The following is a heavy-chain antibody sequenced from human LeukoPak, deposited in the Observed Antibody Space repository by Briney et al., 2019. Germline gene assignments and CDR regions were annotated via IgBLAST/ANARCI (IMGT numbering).Heavy chain of an antibody. CDR2: ISYDGSNK. V-gene: IGHV3-30*19. J-gene: IGHJ3*02. CDR3: ESRGGYYDNDAFDI. CDR1: GGTFSSYD. Sequence: SCKASGGTFSSYDMHWVRQAPGKGLEWVAVISYDGSNKYYADSVKGRFTISRDNSKNTLYLQMNSLRAEDTAVYYCESRGGYYDNDAFDIWGQGTMVTVSS. D-gene: IGHD3-22*01.